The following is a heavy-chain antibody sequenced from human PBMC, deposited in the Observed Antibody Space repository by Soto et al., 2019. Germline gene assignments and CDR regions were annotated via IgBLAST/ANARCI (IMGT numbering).Heavy chain of an antibody. V-gene: IGHV1-69*13. CDR1: GGTFSSYA. CDR2: IIPIFGTA. J-gene: IGHJ4*02. D-gene: IGHD3-16*02. Sequence: SVKVSCKASGGTFSSYAISWVRQAPGQGLEWMGGIIPIFGTANYAQKFQGRVTITADESTSTAYMELSSLRSEDTAVYYCARGLRMGELSSTLDYLGQQTVLTISS. CDR3: ARGLRMGELSSTLDY.